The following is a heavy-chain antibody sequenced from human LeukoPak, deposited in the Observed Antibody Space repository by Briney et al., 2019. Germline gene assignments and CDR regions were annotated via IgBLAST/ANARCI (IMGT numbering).Heavy chain of an antibody. Sequence: PSETLSLTCAVYGGSFSGCYWSWIRQPPGKGLEWIGEINHSGSTNYNPSLKSRVTISVDTSKNQFSLKLSSVTAADTAVYYCARGRSIAAAQNWFDPWGQGTLVTVSS. D-gene: IGHD6-13*01. J-gene: IGHJ5*02. CDR1: GGSFSGCY. CDR2: INHSGST. V-gene: IGHV4-34*01. CDR3: ARGRSIAAAQNWFDP.